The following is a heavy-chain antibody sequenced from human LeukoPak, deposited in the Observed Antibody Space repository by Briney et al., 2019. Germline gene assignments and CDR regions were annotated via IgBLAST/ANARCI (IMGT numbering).Heavy chain of an antibody. CDR2: IYPGDSNI. Sequence: GESLKISCKASGYSFTSYWIAWVRQMPGKGLEWMAIIYPGDSNIRYSPSLQGQVTISADKSITTTYLQWSGLKVSDTAMYYCARLRGSYYPDYFDYWGQGTLVTVSS. J-gene: IGHJ4*02. D-gene: IGHD1-26*01. CDR1: GYSFTSYW. CDR3: ARLRGSYYPDYFDY. V-gene: IGHV5-51*01.